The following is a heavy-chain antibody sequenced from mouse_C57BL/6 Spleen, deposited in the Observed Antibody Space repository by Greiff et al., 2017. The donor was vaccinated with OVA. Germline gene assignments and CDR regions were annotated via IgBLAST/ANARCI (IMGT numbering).Heavy chain of an antibody. J-gene: IGHJ2*01. V-gene: IGHV1-59*01. Sequence: QVQLQQPGAELVRPGTSVKLSCKASGYTFTSYWMHRVKQRPGQGLEWIGVIDPSDSYTNYNQKFKGKATLTVDTSSSTAYMPLSSLTSEDSAVYYCARGDSFDYWGQGTTLTVSS. CDR1: GYTFTSYW. CDR2: IDPSDSYT. CDR3: ARGDSFDY. D-gene: IGHD2-12*01.